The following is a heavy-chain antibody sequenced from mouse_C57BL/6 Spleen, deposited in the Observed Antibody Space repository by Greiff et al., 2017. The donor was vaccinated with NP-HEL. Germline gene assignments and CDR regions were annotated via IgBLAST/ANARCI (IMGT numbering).Heavy chain of an antibody. Sequence: QVQLQQPGAELVMPGASVKLSCKASGYTFTSYWMHWVKQRPGQGLEWIGEIDPSDSYTNYNQKFKGKSTLTVDKSSSTAYMQLSSLTSEDSAVYYCARRIEYDSNYVDYWGQGTPLTVSS. CDR2: IDPSDSYT. V-gene: IGHV1-69*01. J-gene: IGHJ2*01. CDR1: GYTFTSYW. D-gene: IGHD2-10*02. CDR3: ARRIEYDSNYVDY.